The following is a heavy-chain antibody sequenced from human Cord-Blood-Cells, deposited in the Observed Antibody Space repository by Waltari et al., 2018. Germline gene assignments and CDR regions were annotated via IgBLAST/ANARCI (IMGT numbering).Heavy chain of an antibody. CDR1: GFTFSSYW. CDR2: KKQDGSEK. D-gene: IGHD6-13*01. CDR3: ARDRSSWDWYFDL. V-gene: IGHV3-7*01. J-gene: IGHJ2*01. Sequence: EVQLVESGGGLVQPGGSLRLSCAASGFTFSSYWMSWVRQAPGKGLEWVANKKQDGSEKYYVDSVKGRFTISRDNAKNSLYLQMNSLRAEDTAVYYCARDRSSWDWYFDLWGRGTLVTVSS.